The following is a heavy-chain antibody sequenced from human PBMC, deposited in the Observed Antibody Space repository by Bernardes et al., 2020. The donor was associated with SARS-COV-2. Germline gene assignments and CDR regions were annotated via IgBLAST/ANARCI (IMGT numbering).Heavy chain of an antibody. CDR2: CSPKNGNT. CDR1: GYTFISHG. V-gene: IGHV1-18*01. Sequence: ASVKVSCKASGYTFISHGISWVRQAPGQGLEWMGWCSPKNGNTKYAEKFQGRVTMTTDTSTSTAYMELRSLRSDDTAVYYCARDPTTIIVVPNNWFDPWGQGTLVTVSS. D-gene: IGHD2-2*01. J-gene: IGHJ5*02. CDR3: ARDPTTIIVVPNNWFDP.